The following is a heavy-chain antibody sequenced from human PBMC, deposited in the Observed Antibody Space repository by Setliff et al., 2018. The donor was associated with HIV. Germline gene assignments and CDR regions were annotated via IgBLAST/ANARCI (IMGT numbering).Heavy chain of an antibody. Sequence: GGSLRLSCVASGFTLSHHEMSWVRQAPGKGLEWVAYISNSARTIYYADSVKGRFTIPRDNGKDSLYLQMNSLRADDTALYYCAREGQATDSFDIWGQGTMVTVS. V-gene: IGHV3-48*03. CDR3: AREGQATDSFDI. J-gene: IGHJ3*02. CDR2: ISNSARTI. D-gene: IGHD5-12*01. CDR1: GFTLSHHE.